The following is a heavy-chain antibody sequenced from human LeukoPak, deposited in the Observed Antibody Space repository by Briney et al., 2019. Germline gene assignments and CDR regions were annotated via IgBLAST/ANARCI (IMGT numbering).Heavy chain of an antibody. J-gene: IGHJ4*02. D-gene: IGHD3-16*02. CDR1: GGSISSSRYY. Sequence: SETLSLTCTVSGGSISSSRYYWGWIRQPPGKGLEWIGNMYSSGSSYYNLSLKSRVTISVDTSKNQFSLKLSSVTAADTAVYYCARRRIMITFGGVIAYFDYWGQGTLVTVSS. CDR2: MYSSGSS. V-gene: IGHV4-39*07. CDR3: ARRRIMITFGGVIAYFDY.